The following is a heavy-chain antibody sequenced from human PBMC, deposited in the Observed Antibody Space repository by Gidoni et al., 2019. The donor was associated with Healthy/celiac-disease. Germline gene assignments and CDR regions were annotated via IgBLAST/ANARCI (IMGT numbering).Heavy chain of an antibody. Sequence: EVQLVASGGGLIQPGGSLGLSCAASGFRVSSNYMGWFGQAPGKGLEWVSSIYSGRSTYSADSAKSRFTISIDNSNNTLSLQMNSPRAEDTAVYYCASHYRGYWGQGTLVTVSS. V-gene: IGHV3-53*01. D-gene: IGHD1-26*01. CDR2: IYSGRST. J-gene: IGHJ4*02. CDR3: ASHYRGY. CDR1: GFRVSSNY.